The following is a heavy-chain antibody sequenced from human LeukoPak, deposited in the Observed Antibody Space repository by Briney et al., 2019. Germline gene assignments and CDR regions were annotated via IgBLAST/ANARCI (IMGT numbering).Heavy chain of an antibody. Sequence: ASVKVSCKASGYTFTGYYLHWVRQAPGQGLEWMGWINPNSGGTNYAQKSQGRVTMTRDPSISTAYMELSRLRSDDTAVYYCARVRYSGSHLLDYWGQGTLVTVSS. CDR3: ARVRYSGSHLLDY. CDR2: INPNSGGT. V-gene: IGHV1-2*02. D-gene: IGHD1-26*01. J-gene: IGHJ4*02. CDR1: GYTFTGYY.